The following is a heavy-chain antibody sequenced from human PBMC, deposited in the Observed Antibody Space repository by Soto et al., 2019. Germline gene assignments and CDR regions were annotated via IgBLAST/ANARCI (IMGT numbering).Heavy chain of an antibody. CDR1: GFTFSSYG. V-gene: IGHV3-30*18. CDR2: ISYDGSNK. J-gene: IGHJ4*02. CDR3: AKERGSFDY. Sequence: TGGSLRLSCAASGFTFSSYGMHWVRQAPGKGLEWVAVISYDGSNKYYADSVKGRFTISRDNSKNTLYLQMNSLRAEDTAVYYCAKERGSFDYWGQGTLVTVSS.